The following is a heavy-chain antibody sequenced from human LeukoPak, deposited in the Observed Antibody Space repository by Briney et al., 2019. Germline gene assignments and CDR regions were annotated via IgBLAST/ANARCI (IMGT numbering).Heavy chain of an antibody. V-gene: IGHV3-23*01. CDR2: ISGSGCST. CDR3: AKGLVRGVIVNDAFDI. CDR1: GFTFSSYA. D-gene: IGHD3-10*01. Sequence: PGGSLRLSCAASGFTFSSYAMSWVRQAPGKGLEWVSAISGSGCSTYYADSVKGRFTISRDNSKNTLYLQMNSLRAEDTAVYYCAKGLVRGVIVNDAFDIWGQGTMVTVSS. J-gene: IGHJ3*02.